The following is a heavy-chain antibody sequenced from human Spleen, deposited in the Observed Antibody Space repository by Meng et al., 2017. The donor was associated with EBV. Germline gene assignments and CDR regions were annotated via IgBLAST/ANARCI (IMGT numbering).Heavy chain of an antibody. CDR2: INTNTGNP. CDR1: GYTFTSHD. J-gene: IGHJ4*02. V-gene: IGHV7-4-1*02. D-gene: IGHD6-13*01. CDR3: ARVRGSSWYFFDS. Sequence: QVRLGQTGSEYKKAGASVEVSCTASGYTFTSHDINWVRQAPGQGLEWMGWINTNTGNPTYARGFTGRFVFSSDTSVSTAYMEVSSLKAEDTAIYYCARVRGSSWYFFDSWGQGTLVTVSS.